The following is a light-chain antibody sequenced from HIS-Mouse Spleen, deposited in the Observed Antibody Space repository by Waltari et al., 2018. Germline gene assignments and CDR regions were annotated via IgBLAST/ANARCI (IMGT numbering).Light chain of an antibody. J-gene: IGLJ3*02. CDR2: SNN. V-gene: IGLV1-44*01. Sequence: GQRVTISCSGSSSNIGRTTVNWYQQLPGTAPKLLIYSNNQRPSGVPDRFSGSKSGTSASLAISGLQSEDEADYYCAAWDDSLNGPVFGGGTKLTVL. CDR3: AAWDDSLNGPV. CDR1: SSNIGRTT.